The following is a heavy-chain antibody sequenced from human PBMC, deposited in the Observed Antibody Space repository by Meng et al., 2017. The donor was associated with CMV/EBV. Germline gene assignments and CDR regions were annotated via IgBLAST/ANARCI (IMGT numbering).Heavy chain of an antibody. CDR2: IYYSGTT. Sequence: HVQLRESGPGLVKPSQTLSLTCTVSGGAISSGDHYWSWLRQRPGNGLECIGYIYYSGTTHYNPSLKRRLTISLDTSTNHFSLELTSVTAADTAVYYCARVEELGLTDGYYLRHWGQGTLVTVSS. CDR3: ARVEELGLTDGYYLRH. CDR1: GGAISSGDHY. J-gene: IGHJ4*02. D-gene: IGHD4-17*01. V-gene: IGHV4-30-4*01.